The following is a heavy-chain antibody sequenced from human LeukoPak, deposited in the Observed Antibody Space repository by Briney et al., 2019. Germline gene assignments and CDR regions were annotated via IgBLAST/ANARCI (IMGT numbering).Heavy chain of an antibody. V-gene: IGHV3-74*01. CDR3: ARDYWGAAMLDY. Sequence: GGSLRLSCAASGFTSSAYWMHWVRQVPGKGLVWVSRVNPDGTTTTYTDSVKGRFTISRDNAKNTLYLQMNSLRVEDTAVYYCARDYWGAAMLDYWGQGTLVTVSS. J-gene: IGHJ4*02. CDR1: GFTSSAYW. CDR2: VNPDGTTT. D-gene: IGHD5-18*01.